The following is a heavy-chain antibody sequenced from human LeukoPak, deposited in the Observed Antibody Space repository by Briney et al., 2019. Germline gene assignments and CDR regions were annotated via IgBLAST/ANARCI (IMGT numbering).Heavy chain of an antibody. CDR2: IYDSGST. CDR3: ARGGWYFYV. CDR1: RGSISSYH. V-gene: IGHV4-59*01. J-gene: IGHJ2*01. Sequence: PSGTPSLTPAMSRGSISSYHWSWVREPPRKGLEWIGYIYDSGSTNYKPSPKSRVTISVDTSKNQFALKLSSVTAADTAVYYCARGGWYFYVWGRGTLVTVSS.